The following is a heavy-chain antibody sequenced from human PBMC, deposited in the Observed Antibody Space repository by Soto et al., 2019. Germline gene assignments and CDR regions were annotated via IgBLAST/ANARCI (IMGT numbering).Heavy chain of an antibody. D-gene: IGHD1-26*01. J-gene: IGHJ4*02. CDR2: IYYSGNT. CDR1: GDSISSGDYY. V-gene: IGHV4-30-4*01. CDR3: AGDIPSGSYRFDY. Sequence: PSETLSLTCTVSGDSISSGDYYWSWIRQPPGKGLEWIGCIYYSGNTYYNPSLKRRFSISVDTSKNQFSLKLTSVTATDTAVYYCAGDIPSGSYRFDYWGQGALVTVSS.